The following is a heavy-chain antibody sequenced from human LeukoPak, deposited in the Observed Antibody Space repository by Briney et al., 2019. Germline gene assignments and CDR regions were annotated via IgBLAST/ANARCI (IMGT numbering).Heavy chain of an antibody. CDR3: ANSEGYGGNSRQAFDI. CDR1: GFTVSSNY. Sequence: GGSLRLSCAASGFTVSSNYMSWVRQAPGKGLEWVSVISDSGDGTYYADSVKARFTISRDNSKNTVYLQMNSLRAEDTAVYYCANSEGYGGNSRQAFDIWGQGTMVTVSS. J-gene: IGHJ3*02. CDR2: ISDSGDGT. D-gene: IGHD4-23*01. V-gene: IGHV3-53*05.